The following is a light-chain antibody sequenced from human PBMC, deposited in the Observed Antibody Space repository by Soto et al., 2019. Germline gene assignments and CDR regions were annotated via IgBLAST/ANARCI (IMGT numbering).Light chain of an antibody. CDR1: QGISTY. Sequence: DIQMTQSPSSLSASVGDRVTITCRASQGISTYLNCYQQKPGKAPKLLIYAASSLQSGVPSRFSGSGSETDFTLTISSLQPEDFATYYCLQDHNYPITFGQGTRLEI. V-gene: IGKV1-39*01. CDR3: LQDHNYPIT. J-gene: IGKJ5*01. CDR2: AAS.